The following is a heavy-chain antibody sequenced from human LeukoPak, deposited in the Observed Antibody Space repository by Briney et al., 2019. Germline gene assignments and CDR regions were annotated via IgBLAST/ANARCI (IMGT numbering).Heavy chain of an antibody. J-gene: IGHJ5*01. CDR3: ARDRGNSDPGDWFDS. V-gene: IGHV3-11*01. D-gene: IGHD4-23*01. Sequence: GGSLRLSCAASGFTFSDYYMSWIRQAPGKGLEWVSYISGSGSTVYYAASVRGRFTISRDNAKNSLFLQMNSPRAEDTAVYYCARDRGNSDPGDWFDSWGQGTLVTVSS. CDR2: ISGSGSTV. CDR1: GFTFSDYY.